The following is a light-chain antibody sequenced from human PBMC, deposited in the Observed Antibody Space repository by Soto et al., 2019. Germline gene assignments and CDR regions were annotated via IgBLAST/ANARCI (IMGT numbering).Light chain of an antibody. CDR1: QSVSSSY. Sequence: EIVLTQSPGTLSLSPGERATLSCRASQSVSSSYLVWYQQKPGQAPRLLIYGASSRATGIPDRFSGSGSGTDFTLTISRLEPEDFAVYYCQQYGSSPPTFGQGTKVEIK. CDR3: QQYGSSPPT. J-gene: IGKJ1*01. CDR2: GAS. V-gene: IGKV3-20*01.